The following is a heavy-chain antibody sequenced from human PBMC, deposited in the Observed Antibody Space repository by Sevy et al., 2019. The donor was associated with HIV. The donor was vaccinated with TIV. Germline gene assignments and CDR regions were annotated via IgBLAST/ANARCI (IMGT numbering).Heavy chain of an antibody. CDR2: ISSNGDNA. J-gene: IGHJ4*02. CDR3: ARGPEWELTSFLSH. Sequence: GSLRLSCAASGFAFRTYAFHWVRQAPGRGLEWVGLISSNGDNAFYANSVRGRFTISRDNSMNTLYLELNNLTPDDTDVYYCARGPEWELTSFLSHWGQGTLVTVSS. V-gene: IGHV3-30-3*01. D-gene: IGHD3-9*01. CDR1: GFAFRTYA.